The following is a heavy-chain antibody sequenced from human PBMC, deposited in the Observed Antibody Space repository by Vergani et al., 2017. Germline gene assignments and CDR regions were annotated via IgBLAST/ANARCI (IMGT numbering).Heavy chain of an antibody. J-gene: IGHJ5*02. CDR2: IYTSGST. V-gene: IGHV4-61*02. CDR1: GGSISSGSYY. CDR3: ARGHRVPGGQPMFDP. Sequence: QVQLQESGPGLVKPSQTLSLTCTVSGGSISSGSYYWSWIRQPAGKGLEWIGRIYTSGSTNYNPSLKSRVTISVDTSKNQFSLKLSSVTAADTAVYYCARGHRVPGGQPMFDPWGQGTLVTVSS. D-gene: IGHD1-1*01.